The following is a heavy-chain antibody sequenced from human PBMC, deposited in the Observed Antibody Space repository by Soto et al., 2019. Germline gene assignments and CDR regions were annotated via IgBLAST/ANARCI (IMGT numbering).Heavy chain of an antibody. CDR2: INHSGST. CDR3: ARGGPYCSSTSCYSGNYYYYYGMDV. D-gene: IGHD2-2*01. CDR1: GGSFSGYY. V-gene: IGHV4-34*01. J-gene: IGHJ6*02. Sequence: QVQLQQWGAGLLKPSETLSLTCAVYGGSFSGYYWSWIRQPPGKGLEWIGEINHSGSTNYNPSLTSRVTLSVDMSKNQFSLKLSSVHAADTAVYYCARGGPYCSSTSCYSGNYYYYYGMDVWGQGTTVTVSS.